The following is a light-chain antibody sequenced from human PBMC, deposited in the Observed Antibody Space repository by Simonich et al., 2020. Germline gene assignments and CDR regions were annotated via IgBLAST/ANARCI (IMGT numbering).Light chain of an antibody. CDR1: SRDVGGYNY. Sequence: QSALTQPASVSGSPGQSITISCTGTSRDVGGYNYVSWYQQHPGKAPKLMINDVRKRTSGVSNRFSGSKSGNTASLTISGLQAEDEADYYCSSYTSSSTWVFGGGTKLTVL. J-gene: IGLJ3*02. CDR2: DVR. V-gene: IGLV2-14*01. CDR3: SSYTSSSTWV.